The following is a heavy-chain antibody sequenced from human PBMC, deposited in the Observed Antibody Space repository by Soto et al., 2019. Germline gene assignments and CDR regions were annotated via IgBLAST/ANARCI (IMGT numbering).Heavy chain of an antibody. J-gene: IGHJ4*01. V-gene: IGHV4-61*05. Sequence: SETLSLTCTVIGGSIRSPNFSWGWFRQPPGLGLEWVGYIYYTGTTTYNPSLRSRVAISLDASKSQFSLDLRSVTAADTAVYYCARLGGYYQAFNIWGPGALVTVSS. CDR1: GGSIRSPNFS. CDR2: IYYTGTT. CDR3: ARLGGYYQAFNI. D-gene: IGHD3-22*01.